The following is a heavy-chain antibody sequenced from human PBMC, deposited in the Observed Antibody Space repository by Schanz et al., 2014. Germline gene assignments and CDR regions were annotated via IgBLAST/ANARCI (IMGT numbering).Heavy chain of an antibody. J-gene: IGHJ4*02. CDR3: ARLDSSSWYPRY. D-gene: IGHD6-13*01. V-gene: IGHV3-9*01. CDR2: ISWNSGSI. Sequence: VQLVESGGGVVQPGRSLRLSCAASGFTFSKYGVHWVRQAPGKGLEWVSSISWNSGSIDYADSVKGRFTISRDNAKNSLYLQMNSLRAEDTAVYYCARLDSSSWYPRYWGQGTLVTVSS. CDR1: GFTFSKYG.